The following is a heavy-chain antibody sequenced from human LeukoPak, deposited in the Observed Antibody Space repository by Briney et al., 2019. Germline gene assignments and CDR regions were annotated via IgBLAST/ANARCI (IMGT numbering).Heavy chain of an antibody. J-gene: IGHJ4*02. CDR2: INPNSGGT. CDR3: ARGLTTVTFDC. D-gene: IGHD4-17*01. CDR1: GYTFTGSY. V-gene: IGHV1-2*02. Sequence: ASVKVSCKASGYTFTGSYLHWVRQAPGQGLEWMGWINPNSGGTNYARQFRGRVTMTRDTSISTAYMELSRLRSDDTAVYHCARGLTTVTFDCWGQGTLVTVSS.